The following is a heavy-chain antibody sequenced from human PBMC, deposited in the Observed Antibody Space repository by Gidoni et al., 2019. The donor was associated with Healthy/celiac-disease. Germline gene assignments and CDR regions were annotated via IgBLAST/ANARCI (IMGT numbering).Heavy chain of an antibody. Sequence: QVQLVESGGGVVQPGRSLRLSCAASGFTFSSYGMHWVRQAPGKGLEWVAVISYDGSNKYYADSVKGRFTISRDNSKNTLYLQMNSLRAEDTAVYYCAKDGLQLWPHGDAFDIWGQGTMVTVSS. CDR1: GFTFSSYG. J-gene: IGHJ3*02. CDR3: AKDGLQLWPHGDAFDI. V-gene: IGHV3-30*18. CDR2: ISYDGSNK. D-gene: IGHD5-18*01.